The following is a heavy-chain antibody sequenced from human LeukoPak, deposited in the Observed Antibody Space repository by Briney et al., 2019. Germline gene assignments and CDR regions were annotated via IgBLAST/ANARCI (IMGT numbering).Heavy chain of an antibody. V-gene: IGHV3-21*01. J-gene: IGHJ3*02. Sequence: GGSLRLSCAASGFTFSSYSMNWVRQAPGKGLEWVSSISSSSYIYYADSVKGRFTISRDNAKNSLYLQMNSLRAEDTAVYYCARLGTAMVDAFDIWGQGTMVTVSS. CDR2: ISSSSYI. CDR3: ARLGTAMVDAFDI. CDR1: GFTFSSYS. D-gene: IGHD5-18*01.